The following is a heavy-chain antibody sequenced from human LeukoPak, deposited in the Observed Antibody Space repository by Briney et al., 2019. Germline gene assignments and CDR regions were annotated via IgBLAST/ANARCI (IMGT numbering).Heavy chain of an antibody. V-gene: IGHV4-34*01. Sequence: PSETLSLTCAVYGGSFSGYYWSWIRQPPGKGLEWIGEISHSGSTNYNPSLKSRVTILVDTSKNQFSLKLSSVTAADTAVYYCARGPTAGVDYWGQGTLVTVSS. CDR1: GGSFSGYY. CDR3: ARGPTAGVDY. D-gene: IGHD2-21*02. CDR2: ISHSGST. J-gene: IGHJ4*02.